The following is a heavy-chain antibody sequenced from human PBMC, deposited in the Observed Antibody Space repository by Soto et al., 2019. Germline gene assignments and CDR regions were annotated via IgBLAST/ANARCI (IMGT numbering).Heavy chain of an antibody. J-gene: IGHJ6*02. D-gene: IGHD2-2*01. V-gene: IGHV1-69*01. Sequence: QVQLVQSGAEVKKPGSSVKVSCKASGGTFGSYAIRWVRQAPGQGLEWMGGIIPVPGTANDAQKFQGRVRIAADESTSTAYMELSSLRSEDTAVYYCARSQGSSTSLEIYYYYYYGMDVWGQGTTVTVSS. CDR3: ARSQGSSTSLEIYYYYYYGMDV. CDR2: IIPVPGTA. CDR1: GGTFGSYA.